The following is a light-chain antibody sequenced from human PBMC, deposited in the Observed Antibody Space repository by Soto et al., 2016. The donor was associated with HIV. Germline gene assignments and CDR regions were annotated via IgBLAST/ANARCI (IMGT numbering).Light chain of an antibody. CDR1: QSISSY. Sequence: DIQMTQSPSSLSASVGDRVTSTCRASQSISSYLNWYQQKPGKAPKLLIYAASSLQSGVPSRFSGSGSGTDFTLTISSLQPEDFAIYYCQHLNSFLPWTFGQGPRWKSN. V-gene: IGKV1-39*01. CDR2: AAS. CDR3: QHLNSFLPWT. J-gene: IGKJ1*01.